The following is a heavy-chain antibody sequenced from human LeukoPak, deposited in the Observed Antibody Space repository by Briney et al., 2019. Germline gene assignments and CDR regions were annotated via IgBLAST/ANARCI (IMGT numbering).Heavy chain of an antibody. D-gene: IGHD3-3*01. V-gene: IGHV1-69*01. CDR2: IIPIFGTA. CDR3: ASSPDITFFGVVDYYFDY. CDR1: GGTFSSYA. J-gene: IGHJ4*02. Sequence: SVKVSCKASGGTFSSYAISWVRQAPGQGLEWMGGIIPIFGTANYAQKFQGRVTITADESTSTAYMELSSLRSEDTAVYYCASSPDITFFGVVDYYFDYWGQGTLVTVSS.